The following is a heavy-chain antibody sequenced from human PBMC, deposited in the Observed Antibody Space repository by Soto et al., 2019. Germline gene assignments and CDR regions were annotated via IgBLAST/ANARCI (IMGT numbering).Heavy chain of an antibody. CDR3: ARDGDCSGGSCSTNYWFDP. Sequence: ASVKVSCKASGYTFSSQYMDWVRQAPGQGLEWMGIINPSGGSTSSAQKFQGRLTLTRDISTSTFYMELSSLRSEDTAVYYCARDGDCSGGSCSTNYWFDPWGQGTLVTVSS. CDR2: INPSGGST. J-gene: IGHJ5*02. V-gene: IGHV1-46*01. D-gene: IGHD2-15*01. CDR1: GYTFSSQY.